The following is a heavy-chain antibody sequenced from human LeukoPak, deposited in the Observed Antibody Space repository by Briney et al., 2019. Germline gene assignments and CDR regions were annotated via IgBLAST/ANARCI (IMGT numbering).Heavy chain of an antibody. D-gene: IGHD2-15*01. CDR3: ANWRAGYCSGGSCFHYYYYYMDV. Sequence: GGSLRLSCAASGFTFSSYGMHWVRQAPGKGLEWVAFIRYDGSNKYYADSVKGRFTISRDNSKNTLYLQMNSLRAEDTAVYYCANWRAGYCSGGSCFHYYYYYMDVWGKGTTVTISS. CDR1: GFTFSSYG. J-gene: IGHJ6*03. V-gene: IGHV3-30*02. CDR2: IRYDGSNK.